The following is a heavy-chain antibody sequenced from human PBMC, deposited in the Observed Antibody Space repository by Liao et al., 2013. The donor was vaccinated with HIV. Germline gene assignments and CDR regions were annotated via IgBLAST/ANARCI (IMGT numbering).Heavy chain of an antibody. CDR1: SGSLGTSY. V-gene: IGHV4-4*07. D-gene: IGHD5/OR15-5a*01. Sequence: QVQLQESGPGLLKPSETLSLTCTVSSGSLGTSYWNWIRQTPGKGLEWIGFISTSGGTNYNPSLKSRVTMSVDTSKNQFSLNLNSVTAADTAVYFCARGVPPDTWGQGTLVTVSS. CDR2: ISTSGGT. CDR3: ARGVPPDT. J-gene: IGHJ5*02.